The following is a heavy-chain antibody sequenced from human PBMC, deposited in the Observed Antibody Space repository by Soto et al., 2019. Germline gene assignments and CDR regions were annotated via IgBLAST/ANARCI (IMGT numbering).Heavy chain of an antibody. V-gene: IGHV1-46*01. Sequence: QVQLVQSGAEVKKPGASVKVSCKASGDNFTDYYIHWVRQAPGQGLEWMGTVNPSGGHTTYAQHFLGRMTMTRDTSASTLYMELPSLTSEDTAVYDGARGGHVVVVTAALDYWGQGTLVTVSS. D-gene: IGHD2-21*02. CDR2: VNPSGGHT. CDR1: GDNFTDYY. J-gene: IGHJ4*02. CDR3: ARGGHVVVVTAALDY.